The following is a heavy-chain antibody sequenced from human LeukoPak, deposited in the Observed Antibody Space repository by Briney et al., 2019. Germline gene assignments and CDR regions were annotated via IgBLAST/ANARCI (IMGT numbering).Heavy chain of an antibody. CDR3: AREGDSSSWFDY. J-gene: IGHJ4*02. Sequence: SETLSLTCTVSGGSISSGDYYWSWIRQPPGKGLEWIGYIYYSGSTNYNPSLKSRVTISVDTSKNQFSLKLSSVTAADTAVYYCAREGDSSSWFDYWGQGTLVTVSS. CDR1: GGSISSGDYY. CDR2: IYYSGST. D-gene: IGHD6-13*01. V-gene: IGHV4-61*08.